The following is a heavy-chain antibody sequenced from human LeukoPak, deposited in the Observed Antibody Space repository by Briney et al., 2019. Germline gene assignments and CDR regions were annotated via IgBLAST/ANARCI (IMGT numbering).Heavy chain of an antibody. CDR2: ISGGGDIT. Sequence: GGSLRLSCAASGFNFANHAMSWVRQTPGKGLEWVSAISGGGDITYYADSVQGRFTISRDNSKSTLCLQMNSLRAEDTAVYYCAKQLGYCSDGSCYFPYWGQGTLVTVSS. CDR3: AKQLGYCSDGSCYFPY. D-gene: IGHD2-15*01. J-gene: IGHJ4*02. V-gene: IGHV3-23*01. CDR1: GFNFANHA.